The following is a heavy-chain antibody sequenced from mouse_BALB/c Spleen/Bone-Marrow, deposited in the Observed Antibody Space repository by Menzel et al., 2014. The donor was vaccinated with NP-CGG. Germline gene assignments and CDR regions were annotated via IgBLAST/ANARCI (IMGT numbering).Heavy chain of an antibody. CDR3: ATYYRYDRRFAY. V-gene: IGHV14-3*02. Sequence: EVQLQQSGAELVKPGASVKLSCTASGFNIKDTYMHWVKQRPEQGLEWIGRIDPASGNTKYDPKFQGKATITADTSSNTAYLQLSSLTSEDTAGYYCATYYRYDRRFAYWGQGTLVTVSA. D-gene: IGHD2-14*01. CDR1: GFNIKDTY. CDR2: IDPASGNT. J-gene: IGHJ3*01.